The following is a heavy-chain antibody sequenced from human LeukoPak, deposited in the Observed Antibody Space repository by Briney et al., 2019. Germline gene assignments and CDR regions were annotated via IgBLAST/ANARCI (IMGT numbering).Heavy chain of an antibody. D-gene: IGHD6-19*01. CDR1: GGSIRGYY. CDR3: ARHYGSGNEGMDV. J-gene: IGHJ6*02. CDR2: IYYTGNT. V-gene: IGHV4-59*08. Sequence: SETLSLTCTVSGGSIRGYYWSWIRQPPGMGLEWIGFIYYTGNTVYNPSLKTRVTVSVDTSKNQFSLKVSSVTAADTAVYYCARHYGSGNEGMDVWGQGTTVTVSS.